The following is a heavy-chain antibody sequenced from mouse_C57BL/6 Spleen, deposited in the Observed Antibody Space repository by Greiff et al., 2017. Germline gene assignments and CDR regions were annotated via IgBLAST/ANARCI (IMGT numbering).Heavy chain of an antibody. CDR3: ARYPSEYFDV. D-gene: IGHD6-1*01. J-gene: IGHJ1*03. CDR2: IYPGSGST. Sequence: QVQLKQPGAELVKPGASVKMSCKASGYTFTSYWITWVKQRPGQGLEWIGDIYPGSGSTNYNEKFKSKATLTVDTSSSTAYMQLSSLTSEDSAVYYCARYPSEYFDVWGTGTTVTVSS. V-gene: IGHV1-55*01. CDR1: GYTFTSYW.